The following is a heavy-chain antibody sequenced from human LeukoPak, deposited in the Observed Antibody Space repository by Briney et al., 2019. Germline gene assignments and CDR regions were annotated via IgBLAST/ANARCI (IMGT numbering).Heavy chain of an antibody. J-gene: IGHJ4*02. CDR2: LYSAGST. D-gene: IGHD2-15*01. Sequence: PGGSLRLSCAASGFTVSSNYMSWVRQAAGKGLEWVSILYSAGSTYYADSVKGRFTISRDNSRNTLYLQMNSLRVDDTAVYYCASGGAGARKFYSDPFHYWGQGTLVTVSS. V-gene: IGHV3-53*01. CDR3: ASGGAGARKFYSDPFHY. CDR1: GFTVSSNY.